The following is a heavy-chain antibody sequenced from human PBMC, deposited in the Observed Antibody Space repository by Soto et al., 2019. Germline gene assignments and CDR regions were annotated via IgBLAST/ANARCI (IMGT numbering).Heavy chain of an antibody. Sequence: SETLSLTCAVYGGSFSGYYWSWIRQPPGKGLEWIGEINHSGSTNYNPSLKSRVTISVDTSKNQFSLKLSSVTAADTAVYYCARVRGGETYYDFWSGYPMAIYGMDVWGQGTTVTV. V-gene: IGHV4-34*01. D-gene: IGHD3-3*01. CDR1: GGSFSGYY. CDR3: ARVRGGETYYDFWSGYPMAIYGMDV. CDR2: INHSGST. J-gene: IGHJ6*02.